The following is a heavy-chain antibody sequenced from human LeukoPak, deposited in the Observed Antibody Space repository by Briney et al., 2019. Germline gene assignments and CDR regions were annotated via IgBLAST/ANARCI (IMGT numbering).Heavy chain of an antibody. CDR3: ARDLVQSWVY. Sequence: SETLSLTCTVSGGSISSSPYYWGWIRQSPGKGLEWIATIFYDVSPYYNPSLRSRVTISIDTSKNQFSLKLTSVSAADTAVYYCARDLVQSWVYGGQGIRVTVSS. D-gene: IGHD6-6*01. V-gene: IGHV4-39*07. J-gene: IGHJ4*02. CDR1: GGSISSSPYY. CDR2: IFYDVSP.